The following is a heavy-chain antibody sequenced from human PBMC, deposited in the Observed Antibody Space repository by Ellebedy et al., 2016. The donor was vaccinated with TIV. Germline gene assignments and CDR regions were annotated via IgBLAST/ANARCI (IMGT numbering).Heavy chain of an antibody. CDR1: GHSITSSTYN. D-gene: IGHD4-11*01. Sequence: SETLSLTXTVSGHSITSSTYNWGWIRQPPGKGLEWIGTVSYTGTAYFSPSLKSRVSISVGESKIQFSLRLTSVTAADTAVYYCARQAYYTDYAFDSWGQGTLVTVSS. CDR2: VSYTGTA. J-gene: IGHJ5*01. V-gene: IGHV4-39*01. CDR3: ARQAYYTDYAFDS.